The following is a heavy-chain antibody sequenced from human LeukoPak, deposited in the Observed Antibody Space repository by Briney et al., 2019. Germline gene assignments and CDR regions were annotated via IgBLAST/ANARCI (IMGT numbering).Heavy chain of an antibody. J-gene: IGHJ4*02. CDR1: GFTFSIYW. Sequence: PGGSLRLSCAASGFTFSIYWMSWMRQAPGKGLEWVANIKYDGNEEYYVDSVKGRFAISRDNAMNSLYLQLNSLRVEDTAVYYCKSGGAAPGSFDYWGQGTLVTVSP. CDR3: KSGGAAPGSFDY. D-gene: IGHD1-1*01. CDR2: IKYDGNEE. V-gene: IGHV3-7*01.